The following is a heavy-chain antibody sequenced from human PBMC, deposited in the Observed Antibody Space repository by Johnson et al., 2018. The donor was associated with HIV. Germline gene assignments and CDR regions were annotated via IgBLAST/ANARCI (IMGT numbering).Heavy chain of an antibody. D-gene: IGHD5-18*01. Sequence: VQLVESGGGVVRPGGSLRLSCVASGFTFDDYGMSWVRQAPGKGLEWVSGINWNGGSTYYADSVKGRFTISRDNSKNTLYLQMNSLRAEDTAVYYCARAGGPYGYDALDFWGQGTMVTVSS. CDR2: INWNGGST. CDR1: GFTFDDYG. V-gene: IGHV3-20*04. J-gene: IGHJ3*01. CDR3: ARAGGPYGYDALDF.